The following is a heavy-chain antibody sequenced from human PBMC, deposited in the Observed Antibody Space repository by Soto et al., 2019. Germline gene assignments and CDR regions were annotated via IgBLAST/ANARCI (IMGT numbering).Heavy chain of an antibody. V-gene: IGHV4-34*01. Sequence: QVQLQQWGAGLLKPSETLSLTCAVYGGSFSGYYWSWIRQPPGKGLEWIGEINHSGSTNNNPSLKRRVSISVGTSQNRFSLKLRSVPAAGAAVYYCASRARPPRSNIAVPPALYSRSWHPFAPWGQGTLVTVSS. CDR2: INHSGST. CDR3: ASRARPPRSNIAVPPALYSRSWHPFAP. J-gene: IGHJ5*02. D-gene: IGHD6-13*01. CDR1: GGSFSGYY.